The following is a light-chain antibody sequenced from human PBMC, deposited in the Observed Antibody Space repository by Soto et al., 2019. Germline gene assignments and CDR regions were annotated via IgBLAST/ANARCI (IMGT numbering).Light chain of an antibody. V-gene: IGLV1-36*01. CDR3: AAWDDSLQGWV. CDR1: SSNIGTNV. J-gene: IGLJ2*01. Sequence: QSVLTQPPSMSEAPRQRVTISCSGSSSNIGTNVANWYQKLPGKAPKLLISNDGLLHSGVSHRFSGSKSGTSASLALRGLQSEDDADYYCAAWDDSLQGWVFVGGTKLTVL. CDR2: NDG.